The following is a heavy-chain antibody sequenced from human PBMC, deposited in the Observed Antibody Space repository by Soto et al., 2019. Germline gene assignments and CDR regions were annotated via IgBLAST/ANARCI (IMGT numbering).Heavy chain of an antibody. D-gene: IGHD4-17*01. CDR3: ARGGTTIDY. Sequence: QVQLVQSGAEVKKPGASVKVSCKASGYTFTNFGISWVRQAPGQGLEWMGWISAYNGNTNYAQKFQGRVTMTTDTSTSTACMEVRSLSFADPAVYYCARGGTTIDYWGQGTLVTVSS. CDR1: GYTFTNFG. CDR2: ISAYNGNT. V-gene: IGHV1-18*01. J-gene: IGHJ4*02.